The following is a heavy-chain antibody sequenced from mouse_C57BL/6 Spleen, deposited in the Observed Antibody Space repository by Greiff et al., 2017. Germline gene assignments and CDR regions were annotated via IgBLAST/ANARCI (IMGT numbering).Heavy chain of an antibody. J-gene: IGHJ1*03. D-gene: IGHD2-1*01. CDR3: ARDIYYGNYEYFDV. CDR2: INYDGSST. V-gene: IGHV5-16*01. CDR1: GFTFSDYY. Sequence: EVKLVESEGGLVQPGSSMKLSCTASGFTFSDYYMAWVRQVPEKGLEWVANINYDGSSTYYLDSLKSRFIISRDNAKNILYLQMSSLKSEDTATYYCARDIYYGNYEYFDVWGTGTTVTVSS.